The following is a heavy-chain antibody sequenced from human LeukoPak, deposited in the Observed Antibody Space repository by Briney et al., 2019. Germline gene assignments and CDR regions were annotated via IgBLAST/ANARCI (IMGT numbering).Heavy chain of an antibody. V-gene: IGHV3-30*18. CDR1: GFTFRSYG. Sequence: PGGSLRLSCAASGFTFRSYGMHWVRQAPGKGLEWVAVISYDGSNKYYADSVKGRFTISRDNSKNTLYLQMNSLRAEDTAVYYCAKGPYYHDSTGLDYWGQGTLVTVSS. CDR3: AKGPYYHDSTGLDY. CDR2: ISYDGSNK. D-gene: IGHD3-22*01. J-gene: IGHJ4*02.